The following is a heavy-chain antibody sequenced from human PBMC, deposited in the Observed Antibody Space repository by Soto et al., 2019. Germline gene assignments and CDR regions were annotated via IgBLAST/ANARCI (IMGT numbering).Heavy chain of an antibody. CDR2: ITFRGVT. Sequence: SETLSLTCDVHGDSLSGYAWSWIRQPPGKGLEWIGEITFRGVTNYHPSLKSRLSMSVDTSKNRISLNVSSVTAADTALYFCARKLEASIRHVEWFSYRWFDPWGPGTLVTVSS. V-gene: IGHV4-34*01. CDR3: ARKLEASIRHVEWFSYRWFDP. CDR1: GDSLSGYA. D-gene: IGHD3-9*01. J-gene: IGHJ5*02.